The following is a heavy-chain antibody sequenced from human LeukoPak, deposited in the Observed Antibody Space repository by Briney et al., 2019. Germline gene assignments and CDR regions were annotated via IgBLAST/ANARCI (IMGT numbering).Heavy chain of an antibody. Sequence: ASVKVSCKASGYIFTDYYKHWLRQAPGHGLEWMGWMNPNSGGANYAQKFQGRVTMSRDTSISTAYMELSSLISDDTAVYYCATAGTVEAAATRWFDPWGQGTLVTVSS. CDR2: MNPNSGGA. D-gene: IGHD2-2*01. V-gene: IGHV1-2*02. CDR1: GYIFTDYY. J-gene: IGHJ5*02. CDR3: ATAGTVEAAATRWFDP.